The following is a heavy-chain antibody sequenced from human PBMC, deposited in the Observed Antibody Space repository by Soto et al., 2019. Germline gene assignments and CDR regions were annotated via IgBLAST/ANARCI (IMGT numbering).Heavy chain of an antibody. CDR3: ARIRDEYSSSSDGVLYYYYVMDV. CDR2: IDWDDDK. Sequence: SGPTLGNPTQTLTLTCTFSGFSLSTSGMCVSWIRQPPGKALEWLALIDWDDDKYYSTSLKTRLTISKDTSKNQVVLTMTNMDPVDTATYYCARIRDEYSSSSDGVLYYYYVMDVRGQGTKVTVSS. V-gene: IGHV2-70*01. CDR1: GFSLSTSGMC. J-gene: IGHJ6*02. D-gene: IGHD6-6*01.